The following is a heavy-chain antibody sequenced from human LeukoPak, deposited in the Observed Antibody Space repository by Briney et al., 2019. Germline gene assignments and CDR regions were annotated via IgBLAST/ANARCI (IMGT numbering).Heavy chain of an antibody. V-gene: IGHV3-48*01. J-gene: IGHJ6*03. Sequence: GGSLRLSCAASGFSFSSYSMNWVRQAPGKGLEWVSYISSSSSTIYYADSVKGRFTISRDNAKNSLYLQMNSLRAEDTAVYYCARDRYSSGWSETKGGDYYYMDVWGKGTTVTISS. CDR3: ARDRYSSGWSETKGGDYYYMDV. CDR1: GFSFSSYS. CDR2: ISSSSSTI. D-gene: IGHD6-19*01.